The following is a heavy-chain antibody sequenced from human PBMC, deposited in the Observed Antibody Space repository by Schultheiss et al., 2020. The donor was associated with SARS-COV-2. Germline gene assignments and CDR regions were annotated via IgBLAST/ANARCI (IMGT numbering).Heavy chain of an antibody. Sequence: SETLSLTCAVYGGSFSGYYWSWIRQPPGKGLEWIGYIYYNGNTNYNPSLKSRVTISVDTSKNQFSLKLSSVTAADTAVYYCARGRFVLYWGQGTLVTVSS. CDR2: IYYNGNT. CDR3: ARGRFVLY. CDR1: GGSFSGYY. J-gene: IGHJ4*02. D-gene: IGHD3-10*01. V-gene: IGHV4-59*12.